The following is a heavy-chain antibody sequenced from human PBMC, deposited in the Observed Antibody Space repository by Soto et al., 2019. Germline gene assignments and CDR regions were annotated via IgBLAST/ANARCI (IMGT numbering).Heavy chain of an antibody. CDR1: GCSISSYY. D-gene: IGHD1-26*01. CDR2: IYYSGST. CDR3: ARGGTYKIDY. V-gene: IGHV4-59*08. J-gene: IGHJ4*02. Sequence: PSETLSLTCTFSGCSISSYYWSWIRQPPGKGLEWIGYIYYSGSTNYNPSLKSRVTISLDTSKNQFSLKLSSVTAADTAVYYCARGGTYKIDYWGQGTLVTVSS.